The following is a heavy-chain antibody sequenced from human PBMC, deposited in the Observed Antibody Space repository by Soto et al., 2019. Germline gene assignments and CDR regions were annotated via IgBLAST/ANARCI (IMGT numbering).Heavy chain of an antibody. V-gene: IGHV5-51*01. CDR2: IYPGDSDT. D-gene: IGHD3-3*01. Sequence: GESLKISCKGSGYSFTSYWIGWVRQMPGKGLEWTGIIYPGDSDTRYSPSFQGQVTISADKSISTAYLQWSSLKASDTAMYYCARSPGSTIFGVATLDYWGQGTLVTVSS. CDR3: ARSPGSTIFGVATLDY. CDR1: GYSFTSYW. J-gene: IGHJ4*02.